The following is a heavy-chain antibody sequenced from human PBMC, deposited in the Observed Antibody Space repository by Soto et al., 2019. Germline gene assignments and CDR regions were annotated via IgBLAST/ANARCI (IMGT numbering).Heavy chain of an antibody. V-gene: IGHV4-59*01. CDR3: ARVADADSSGYYLYFDY. D-gene: IGHD3-22*01. Sequence: KPSETLSLTCTVSGGSISSYYWSWIRQPPGKGLEWIGYIYYSGSTNYNPSLKSRVTISVDTSKNQFSLKLSSVTAADTAVYYCARVADADSSGYYLYFDYWGQGTLVTVSS. CDR1: GGSISSYY. J-gene: IGHJ4*02. CDR2: IYYSGST.